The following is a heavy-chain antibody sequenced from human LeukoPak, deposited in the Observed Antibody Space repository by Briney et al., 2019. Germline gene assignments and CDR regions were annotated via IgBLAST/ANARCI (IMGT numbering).Heavy chain of an antibody. J-gene: IGHJ4*02. D-gene: IGHD3-10*01. CDR3: ARVKRERWFGEDI. Sequence: ASVKVSCKASGGTFSSYAISWVRQAPGQGLEWMGGIIPSFGTANYAQKLQGRVTITADESTSTAYMELSSLRSEDTAVYYCARVKRERWFGEDIWGQGTLVTVSS. V-gene: IGHV1-69*13. CDR2: IIPSFGTA. CDR1: GGTFSSYA.